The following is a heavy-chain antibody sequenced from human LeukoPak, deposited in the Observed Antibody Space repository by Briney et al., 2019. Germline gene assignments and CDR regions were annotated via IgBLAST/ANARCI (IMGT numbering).Heavy chain of an antibody. CDR2: IYSGGST. D-gene: IGHD3-3*01. V-gene: IGHV3-53*01. CDR3: AKESGYDFWSGYSHGTFHYMDV. Sequence: GGSLRLSCAASGFTVSSNYMSWVRQAPGKGLEWVSVIYSGGSTYYADSVKGRFTISRDNSKNTLYLQMNSLRAEDTAVYYCAKESGYDFWSGYSHGTFHYMDVWGKGTTVTVSS. J-gene: IGHJ6*03. CDR1: GFTVSSNY.